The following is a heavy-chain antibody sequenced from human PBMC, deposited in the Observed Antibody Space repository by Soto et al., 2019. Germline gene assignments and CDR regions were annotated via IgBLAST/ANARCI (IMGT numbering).Heavy chain of an antibody. Sequence: SETLSLTCNVSGYSVSSGSYWGWIRQPLGKGPEWIASIYHGGTTFYNPSLKSRISISVDTAHNRISLKLRSVTAADTAVYYCARVHVMVVAGSTFDYWGHGTLVTVSS. J-gene: IGHJ4*01. V-gene: IGHV4-38-2*02. CDR1: GYSVSSGSY. CDR2: IYHGGTT. D-gene: IGHD6-19*01. CDR3: ARVHVMVVAGSTFDY.